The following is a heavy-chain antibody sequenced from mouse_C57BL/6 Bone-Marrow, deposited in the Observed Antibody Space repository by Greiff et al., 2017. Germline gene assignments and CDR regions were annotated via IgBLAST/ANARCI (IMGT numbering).Heavy chain of an antibody. V-gene: IGHV14-3*01. Sequence: VQLQQSVAELVRPGASVKLSCTASGFNIKNTYMHWVQQRPEQGLEWIGRIDPANGNTKYAPKFPGKATITADTSSNTAYLQLSRLTSEDTAIYYCASPYYGNYLFAYWGQGTLVTVSA. D-gene: IGHD2-10*01. J-gene: IGHJ3*01. CDR1: GFNIKNTY. CDR3: ASPYYGNYLFAY. CDR2: IDPANGNT.